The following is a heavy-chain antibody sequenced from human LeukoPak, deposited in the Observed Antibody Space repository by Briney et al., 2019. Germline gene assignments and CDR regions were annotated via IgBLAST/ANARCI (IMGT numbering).Heavy chain of an antibody. D-gene: IGHD1-20*01. V-gene: IGHV3-30-3*01. Sequence: QTGGSLRLSCAASGFTFSSHAMHWVRQAPGKGLEWVAVISYDEINKFYADSVRGRFTISRDNSKNTVSLQMNSQRTEDTAMYYCARRALSGRVAAAFDIWGQGTMVTVSS. CDR1: GFTFSSHA. CDR3: ARRALSGRVAAAFDI. J-gene: IGHJ3*02. CDR2: ISYDEINK.